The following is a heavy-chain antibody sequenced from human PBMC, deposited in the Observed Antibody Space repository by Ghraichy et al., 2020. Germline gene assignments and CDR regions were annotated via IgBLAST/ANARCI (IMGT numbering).Heavy chain of an antibody. Sequence: GGSLRLSCAASRFTFSNYAMSWFRQAPAKGLEWVSSISFTGGAAFYADSVKGLFAISRDNSKNTVSLQMNNLRAEDTAVYYCARDRSSSGWRAYWGQGTLVSVSS. CDR2: ISFTGGAA. CDR3: ARDRSSSGWRAY. V-gene: IGHV3-23*01. CDR1: RFTFSNYA. J-gene: IGHJ4*02. D-gene: IGHD6-19*01.